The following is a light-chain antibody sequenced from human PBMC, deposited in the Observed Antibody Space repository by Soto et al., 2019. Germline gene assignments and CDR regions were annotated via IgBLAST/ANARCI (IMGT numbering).Light chain of an antibody. J-gene: IGKJ2*01. V-gene: IGKV1-39*01. CDR2: AAS. CDR1: QSISSY. Sequence: DIQMTQSPSSLSASVGDRVTITCRASQSISSYLNWYQQKPGKAPKLLIYAASSFHSGVPSRFSGSGSGTDFTLTISSLQPEDFATYYCQQSYSTPQYTFGQGTKLEIK. CDR3: QQSYSTPQYT.